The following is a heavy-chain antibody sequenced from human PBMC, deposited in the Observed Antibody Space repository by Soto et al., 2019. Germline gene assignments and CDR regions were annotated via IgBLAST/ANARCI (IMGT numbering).Heavy chain of an antibody. V-gene: IGHV3-74*01. Sequence: LRLSCAASGFTFNTHWMHWVRQAPGKGLVWVSRINSDGSITDYADSVKGRFSISRDNPRNTLYLQMNSLSPEDTAVYYCARAMTSVGAAAKGDFWGQGTLVTVSS. D-gene: IGHD1-26*01. CDR1: GFTFNTHW. CDR2: INSDGSIT. J-gene: IGHJ4*02. CDR3: ARAMTSVGAAAKGDF.